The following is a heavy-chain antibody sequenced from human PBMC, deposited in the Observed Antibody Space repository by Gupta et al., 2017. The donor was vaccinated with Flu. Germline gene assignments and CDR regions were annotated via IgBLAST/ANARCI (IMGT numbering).Heavy chain of an antibody. V-gene: IGHV3-23*01. D-gene: IGHD6-19*01. J-gene: IGHJ4*02. CDR2: ISGSGGST. Sequence: EVQLLESGGGLVQPGGSLRLSCAASGFTFSSYAMSWVRQAPGKGLEWVSAISGSGGSTYYADSVKGRFTIARENSKNTLYLQMNSLRAEDTAVYYGVAVTGPRGGWYQGWGQGTLVTVSS. CDR3: VAVTGPRGGWYQG. CDR1: GFTFSSYA.